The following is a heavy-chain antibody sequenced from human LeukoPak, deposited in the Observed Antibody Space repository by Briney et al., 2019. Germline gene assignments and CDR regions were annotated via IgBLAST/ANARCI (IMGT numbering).Heavy chain of an antibody. CDR2: IYYSGST. J-gene: IGHJ4*02. V-gene: IGHV4-39*01. CDR3: ASPRRYYGDYYSY. CDR1: GGSISSSSYY. Sequence: SETLSLTCTVSGGSISSSSYYWGWIRQPPGKGLEWIGSIYYSGSTYYNPSLKSRVTISVDTSKNQFFLKLSSVTAADTAVYYCASPRRYYGDYYSYWGQGTLVTVSS. D-gene: IGHD4-17*01.